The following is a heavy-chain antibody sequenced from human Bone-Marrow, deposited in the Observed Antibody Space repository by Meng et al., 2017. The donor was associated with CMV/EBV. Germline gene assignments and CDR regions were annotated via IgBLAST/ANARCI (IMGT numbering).Heavy chain of an antibody. V-gene: IGHV1-18*01. D-gene: IGHD3-9*01. CDR3: ARDWECLDRSDVFDI. CDR1: GHTFSRYG. CDR2: VGGCDGDT. J-gene: IGHJ3*02. Sequence: ASVKVSCKASGHTFSRYGVSWVRQAPGQGLEWLGWVGGCDGDTNYALEFRGRVTMTTDTATNTAYMELRSLRSDDTAVYYCARDWECLDRSDVFDIWGQGTMVTVSS.